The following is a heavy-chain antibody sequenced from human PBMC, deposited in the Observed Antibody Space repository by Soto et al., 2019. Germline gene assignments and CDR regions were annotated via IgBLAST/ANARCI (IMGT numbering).Heavy chain of an antibody. Sequence: SETLSLTCVVSGGSVSSSNWWSWVRQSPGKGLEWIGEIYHSGSTTYNPSLKSRATISVNKSQNQFSLKLSSVTVADTAVYYCASGNAWEVLLAYWGQGTLVTVSS. CDR1: GGSVSSSNW. V-gene: IGHV4-4*02. J-gene: IGHJ4*02. CDR2: IYHSGST. D-gene: IGHD1-26*01. CDR3: ASGNAWEVLLAY.